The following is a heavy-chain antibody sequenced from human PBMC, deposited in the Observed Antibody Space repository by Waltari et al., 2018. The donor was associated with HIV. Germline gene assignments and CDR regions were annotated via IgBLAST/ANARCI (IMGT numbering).Heavy chain of an antibody. CDR3: AREGYGVTRGNWFDP. Sequence: QVQLQESGPGLVKPSETLSLTCTVSGGSISSYYWSWIRQPPGKGLEWIGYIYYSGSTNYNPSLKSRGTISVDTSKNQFSLKLSSVTAADTAVYYCAREGYGVTRGNWFDPWGQGTLVTVSS. J-gene: IGHJ5*02. D-gene: IGHD4-17*01. CDR2: IYYSGST. CDR1: GGSISSYY. V-gene: IGHV4-59*01.